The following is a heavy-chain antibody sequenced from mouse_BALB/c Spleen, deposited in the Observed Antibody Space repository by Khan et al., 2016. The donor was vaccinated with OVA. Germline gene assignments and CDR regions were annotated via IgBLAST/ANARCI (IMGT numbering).Heavy chain of an antibody. Sequence: QVQLQQSGAELVKAGASVKMSCKASGYTFTSYWMHWVKQRLGQGLEWFAETNPTNGRTYYNEKFKSKATLTVDKSSSTAYMLLSGPTFEDSAVYDSERIKKIVATYFEYWGQGTTLTVSS. D-gene: IGHD1-1*01. CDR1: GYTFTSYW. J-gene: IGHJ2*01. CDR3: ERIKKIVATYFEY. CDR2: TNPTNGRT. V-gene: IGHV1S81*02.